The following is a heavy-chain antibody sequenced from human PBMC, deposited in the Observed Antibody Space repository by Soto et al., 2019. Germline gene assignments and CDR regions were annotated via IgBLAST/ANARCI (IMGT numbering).Heavy chain of an antibody. D-gene: IGHD4-17*01. Sequence: QVQLVQSGAEVKKSGASVKLSCKASGYTFTSYNINWVRQTTGQGLERLGWMNPDSGKTGYAQKLKGRVTMTRSTCISTAYMELSSLESQDMGVYYCAGGDCGDYGIFDVWGEGTTVTVSS. CDR3: AGGDCGDYGIFDV. J-gene: IGHJ3*01. CDR2: MNPDSGKT. CDR1: GYTFTSYN. V-gene: IGHV1-8*01.